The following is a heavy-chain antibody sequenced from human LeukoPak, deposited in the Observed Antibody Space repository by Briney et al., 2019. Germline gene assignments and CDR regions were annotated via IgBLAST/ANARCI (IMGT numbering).Heavy chain of an antibody. V-gene: IGHV1-18*01. CDR1: GYTFTSYG. D-gene: IGHD3-10*01. Sequence: ASVKVSCKASGYTFTSYGISWVRQAPGQGLEWMGWISAYNGNTNYAQKLQGRVTMTTDTSTSTAYMELRSLRSDDTAVYYCARVRRDYYGSGSHFDYWGQGTLVTVSS. J-gene: IGHJ4*02. CDR2: ISAYNGNT. CDR3: ARVRRDYYGSGSHFDY.